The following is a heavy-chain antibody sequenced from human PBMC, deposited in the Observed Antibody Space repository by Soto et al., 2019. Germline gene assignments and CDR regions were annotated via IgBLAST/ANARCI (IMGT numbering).Heavy chain of an antibody. Sequence: ASVKVSCKSAAYTFTSYDINWVRQATGQGPEWMGWMNPKSGNTFYAQKFQGRVTMTSNTSISTAYMGLSRLRSDDTAVYYCARDDWAHLVCEACWGQGTLVTVSS. CDR1: AYTFTSYD. D-gene: IGHD2-21*01. J-gene: IGHJ4*02. CDR2: MNPKSGNT. V-gene: IGHV1-8*01. CDR3: ARDDWAHLVCEAC.